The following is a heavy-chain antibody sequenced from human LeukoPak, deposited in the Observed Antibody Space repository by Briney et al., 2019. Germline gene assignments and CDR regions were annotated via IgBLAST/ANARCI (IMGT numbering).Heavy chain of an antibody. CDR3: ARHYSSSSPFDY. CDR1: GYSFTSYW. Sequence: GESLQISCKGSGYSFTSYWISWVRQLPGKGLEWMGRIDPSDSYTNYSPSFQGHVTISADKSISTAYLQWSSLKASDTAMYYCARHYSSSSPFDYWGQGTLVTVSS. V-gene: IGHV5-10-1*01. CDR2: IDPSDSYT. D-gene: IGHD6-6*01. J-gene: IGHJ4*02.